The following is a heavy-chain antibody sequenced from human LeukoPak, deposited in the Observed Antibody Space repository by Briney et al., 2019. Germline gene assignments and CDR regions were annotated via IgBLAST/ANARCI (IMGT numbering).Heavy chain of an antibody. CDR2: IIPIFGTA. Sequence: SVKVSCKASGYTFTRYYVDWVRQAPGQGLEWMGGIIPIFGTANYAQKFQGRVTITADESTSTAYMELSSLRSEDTAVYYCARDGGYCSSTSCYVGYWGQGTLVTVSS. J-gene: IGHJ4*02. V-gene: IGHV1-69*13. D-gene: IGHD2-2*01. CDR3: ARDGGYCSSTSCYVGY. CDR1: GYTFTRYY.